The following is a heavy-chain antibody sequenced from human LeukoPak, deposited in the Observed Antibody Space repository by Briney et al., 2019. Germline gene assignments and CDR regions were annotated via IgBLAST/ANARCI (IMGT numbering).Heavy chain of an antibody. CDR1: GFTFSSYA. CDR2: ISYDGSNK. J-gene: IGHJ4*02. V-gene: IGHV3-30*04. CDR3: AREYSSGWYGGYYFDY. Sequence: GGSLRLSCAASGFTFSSYAMHWVRQAPGKGLEWVAVISYDGSNKYYADSVKGRFTISRDNSKNTLYLQMNSLRAEDTAVYYCAREYSSGWYGGYYFDYWGQGTLVTVSS. D-gene: IGHD6-19*01.